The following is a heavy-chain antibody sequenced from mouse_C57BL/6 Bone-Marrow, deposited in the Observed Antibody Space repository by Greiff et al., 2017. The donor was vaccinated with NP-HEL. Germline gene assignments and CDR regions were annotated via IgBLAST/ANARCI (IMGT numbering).Heavy chain of an antibody. CDR2: ITYDGSST. D-gene: IGHD2-4*01. J-gene: IGHJ4*01. Sequence: EVKLMESEGGLVQPGSSMKLSCTASGFTFSDYYMAWVRPVPEKGLEWVANITYDGSSTYYLDSLKSRFIISRDNAKNILYLQMSSLKSEDTATYYCAREGGLRRRTYAMDYWGQGTSVTVSS. CDR1: GFTFSDYY. CDR3: AREGGLRRRTYAMDY. V-gene: IGHV5-16*01.